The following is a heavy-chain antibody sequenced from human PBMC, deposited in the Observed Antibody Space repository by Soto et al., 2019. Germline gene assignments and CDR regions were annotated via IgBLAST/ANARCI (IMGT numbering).Heavy chain of an antibody. CDR2: INPNSGGT. Sequence: GASGKVSCKASGYTFTGYDMHWVRQAPGQGLEWMGWINPNSGGTNYAQKFQGWVTMTRDTSISTAYMELSRLRSDDTAVYYCARDLAVRGVISYYGMDVWGQGTTVTVSS. D-gene: IGHD3-10*01. V-gene: IGHV1-2*04. CDR3: ARDLAVRGVISYYGMDV. CDR1: GYTFTGYD. J-gene: IGHJ6*02.